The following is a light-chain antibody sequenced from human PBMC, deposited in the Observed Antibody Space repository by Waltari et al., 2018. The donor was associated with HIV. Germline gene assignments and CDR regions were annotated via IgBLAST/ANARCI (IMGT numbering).Light chain of an antibody. Sequence: QSALTQPASVSGSPGQSITISCTGTSSDVGGYNYVSWYQQYAGKAPKLMIYDVSNRPAGVSNRFSGSKYGNTASLTISGLQAEDEADYYCSSYTSSSTLVFGGGTKLTVL. J-gene: IGLJ2*01. V-gene: IGLV2-14*01. CDR1: SSDVGGYNY. CDR2: DVS. CDR3: SSYTSSSTLV.